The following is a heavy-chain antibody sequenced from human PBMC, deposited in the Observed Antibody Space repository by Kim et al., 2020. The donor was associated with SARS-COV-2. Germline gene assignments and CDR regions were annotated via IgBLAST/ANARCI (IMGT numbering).Heavy chain of an antibody. D-gene: IGHD2-2*01. Sequence: GGSLRLSCAASGFTFSSYSMNWVRQAPGKGLEWVSSISSSSSYIYYADSVKGRFTISRDNAKNSLYLQMNSLRAEDTAVYYCASNRVSRTSWASKGYWGQGTLVTVSS. J-gene: IGHJ4*02. CDR2: ISSSSSYI. CDR1: GFTFSSYS. CDR3: ASNRVSRTSWASKGY. V-gene: IGHV3-21*01.